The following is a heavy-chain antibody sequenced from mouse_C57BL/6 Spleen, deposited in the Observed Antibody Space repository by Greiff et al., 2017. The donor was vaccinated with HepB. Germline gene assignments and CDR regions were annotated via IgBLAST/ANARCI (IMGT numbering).Heavy chain of an antibody. CDR3: ARGVWYFDV. Sequence: EVKLMESGPGLVKPSQSLSLTCSVTGYSITSGYYWNWIRQFPGNKLEWMGYISYDGSNNYNPSLKNRISITRDTSKNQFFLKLNSVTTEDTATYYCARGVWYFDVWGTGTTVTVSS. CDR2: ISYDGSN. J-gene: IGHJ1*03. CDR1: GYSITSGYY. V-gene: IGHV3-6*01.